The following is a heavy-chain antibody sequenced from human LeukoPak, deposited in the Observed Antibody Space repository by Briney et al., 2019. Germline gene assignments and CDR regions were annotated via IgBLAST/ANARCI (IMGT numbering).Heavy chain of an antibody. V-gene: IGHV3-30*14. D-gene: IGHD3-10*01. CDR3: ARVATGLYASGSYSDF. CDR1: GFPFSTYS. Sequence: PGGPLRLSCAASGFPFSTYSMHWVRQAPGKGLEWLAVLLHDGRNKYYADYVKGRFTISRDNSRNTLYLQMNSLRVDDTAVFYCARVATGLYASGSYSDFWGQGTLVTVSS. CDR2: LLHDGRNK. J-gene: IGHJ4*02.